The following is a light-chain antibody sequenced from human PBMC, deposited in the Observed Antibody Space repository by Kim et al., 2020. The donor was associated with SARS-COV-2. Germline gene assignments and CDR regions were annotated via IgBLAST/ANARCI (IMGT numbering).Light chain of an antibody. J-gene: IGKJ2*01. CDR3: QQYMSYYT. CDR2: KSS. Sequence: RSASVGDRATITCRASQTIDTWLAWYQLKPGKTPKLLIYKSSTLESGVPSRFSGSGSGTEFTLTITSLQPDDFATYYCQQYMSYYTFGQGTKLEI. V-gene: IGKV1-5*03. CDR1: QTIDTW.